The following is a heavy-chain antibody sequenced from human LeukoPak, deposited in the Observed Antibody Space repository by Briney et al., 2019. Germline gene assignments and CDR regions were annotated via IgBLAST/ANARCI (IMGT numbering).Heavy chain of an antibody. J-gene: IGHJ4*02. CDR1: GGSISSYY. CDR3: AREGSGYDGHDY. D-gene: IGHD5-12*01. Sequence: KPSETLSLTCTVSGGSISSYYWSWIRQPPGKGLGWIGYIYYSGSTNYNPSLKSRVTISVDTSKNQFSLKLSSVTAADTAVYYCAREGSGYDGHDYWGQGTLVTVSS. CDR2: IYYSGST. V-gene: IGHV4-59*01.